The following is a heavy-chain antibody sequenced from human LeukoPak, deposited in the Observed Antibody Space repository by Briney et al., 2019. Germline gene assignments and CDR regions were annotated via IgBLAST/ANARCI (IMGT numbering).Heavy chain of an antibody. CDR3: ARDKGMRLQLHSMDY. Sequence: PGGSLRLSCAASGFTFSSYAMHWVRQAPGKGLEWVAVISYDGSNKYYADSVKGRFTISRDNSKNTLYLQMNSLRAEDTAVYCCARDKGMRLQLHSMDYWGQGTLVTVSS. CDR1: GFTFSSYA. CDR2: ISYDGSNK. J-gene: IGHJ4*02. V-gene: IGHV3-30*04. D-gene: IGHD5-24*01.